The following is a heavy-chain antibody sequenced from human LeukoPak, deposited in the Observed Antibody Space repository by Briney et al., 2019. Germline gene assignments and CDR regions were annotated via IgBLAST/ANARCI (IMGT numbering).Heavy chain of an antibody. CDR3: ASTSSGYYYFDY. D-gene: IGHD3-22*01. CDR1: GGSISSYY. Sequence: SETLSLTCTVSGGSISSYYWSRIRQPPGKGLEWIGYIYYSGSTNYNPSLKSRVTISVDTSKNQFSLKLSSVTAADTAVYYCASTSSGYYYFDYWGQGTLVTVSS. V-gene: IGHV4-59*01. J-gene: IGHJ4*02. CDR2: IYYSGST.